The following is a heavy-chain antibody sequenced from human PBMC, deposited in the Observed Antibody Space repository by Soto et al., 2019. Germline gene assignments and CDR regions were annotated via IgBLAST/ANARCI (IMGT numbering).Heavy chain of an antibody. CDR1: GFTFSSYS. Sequence: XGSLRLCCAASGFTFSSYSMHWVRQAPGKGLEWVAVISYDGSNKYYADSVKGRFTISRDNSKNTLYLQMNSLRAEDTAVYYCARVGHRGMARDYFDYWGQGTLVTVSS. D-gene: IGHD6-13*01. CDR2: ISYDGSNK. J-gene: IGHJ4*02. CDR3: ARVGHRGMARDYFDY. V-gene: IGHV3-30-3*01.